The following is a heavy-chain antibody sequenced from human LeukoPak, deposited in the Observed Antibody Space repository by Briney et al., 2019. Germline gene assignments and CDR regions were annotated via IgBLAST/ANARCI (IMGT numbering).Heavy chain of an antibody. V-gene: IGHV3-11*01. CDR3: ARDPQRGDGYNYDY. J-gene: IGHJ4*02. CDR1: GLTLSDHH. D-gene: IGHD5-24*01. CDR2: ISSGGSI. Sequence: KPGGSLRLSCAASGLTLSDHHMSWIRQAPGKGLECVSYISSGGSISYAESVKGRFTISRDTSKNSLYLQMNSLRAEDTAVYYCARDPQRGDGYNYDYWGQGTLVTVSS.